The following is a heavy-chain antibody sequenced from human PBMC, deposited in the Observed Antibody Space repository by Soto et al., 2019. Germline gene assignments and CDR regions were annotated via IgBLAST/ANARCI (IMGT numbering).Heavy chain of an antibody. V-gene: IGHV4-59*08. CDR3: VRHLGWFDP. CDR1: GDSMGNMY. J-gene: IGHJ5*02. Sequence: PSETLCLTCTVSGDSMGNMYWSWVRQPPGKGLEWIGYIHYSGTTKYNPSLKSRVTISVDTSKNQFSLKLTSVTAADTAVYYCVRHLGWFDPWGQGTLVTVSS. CDR2: IHYSGTT.